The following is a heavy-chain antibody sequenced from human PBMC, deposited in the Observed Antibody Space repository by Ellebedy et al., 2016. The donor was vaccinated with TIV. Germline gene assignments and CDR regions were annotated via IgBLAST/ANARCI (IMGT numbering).Heavy chain of an antibody. CDR2: INPSGGST. CDR3: AKGGPLGIGGGGYFDY. V-gene: IGHV1-46*01. Sequence: ASVKVSCKASGYTFTSYYMHWVRQAPGQGLEWMGIINPSGGSTSYAQKFQGRVTMTRDTSTSTVYMELSSLRSEDTAVYYCAKGGPLGIGGGGYFDYWGQGTLVTVSS. J-gene: IGHJ4*02. CDR1: GYTFTSYY. D-gene: IGHD7-27*01.